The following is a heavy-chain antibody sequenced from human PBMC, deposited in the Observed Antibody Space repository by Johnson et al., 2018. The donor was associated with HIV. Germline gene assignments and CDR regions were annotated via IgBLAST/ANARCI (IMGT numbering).Heavy chain of an antibody. CDR2: IYSGGST. CDR3: ARVAFPAPDVGAFDI. J-gene: IGHJ3*02. V-gene: IGHV3-66*01. CDR1: GFTVSSNY. D-gene: IGHD1-14*01. Sequence: VQLVESGGGLVQPGGSLRLSCAASGFTVSSNYMSWVRQAPGKGLEWVSVIYSGGSTYYADSVKGRFTISRDNSKNTLYLQMNSLRAEDTDVYYFARVAFPAPDVGAFDIWGQGTMVTVSS.